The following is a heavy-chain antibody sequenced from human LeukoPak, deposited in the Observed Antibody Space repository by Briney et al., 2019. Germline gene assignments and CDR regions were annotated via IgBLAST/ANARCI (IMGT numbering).Heavy chain of an antibody. D-gene: IGHD3-22*01. CDR1: GGSISSYY. CDR2: IYTSGST. CDR3: ARHFDSSGPPFDY. V-gene: IGHV4-4*09. J-gene: IGHJ4*02. Sequence: SETLSLTRTVSGGSISSYYWSWIRQPPGKGLEWIGYIYTSGSTNYNPSLKSRVTISVDTSKNQFSLKLSSVTAADTAVYYCARHFDSSGPPFDYWGQGTLVTVSS.